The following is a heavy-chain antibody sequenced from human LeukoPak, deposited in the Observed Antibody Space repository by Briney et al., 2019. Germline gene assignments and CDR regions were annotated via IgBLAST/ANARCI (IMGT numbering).Heavy chain of an antibody. CDR2: IIPIFGTA. CDR1: GYTFTSYA. Sequence: GASVKVSCKASGYTFTSYAMNWVRQAPGQGLEWVGGIIPIFGTANYAQKFQGRVTITADESTSTAYMELSSLRSDDTAVYYCARDPHPIRYFDWLYYYYYMDVWGKGTTVTISS. CDR3: ARDPHPIRYFDWLYYYYYMDV. V-gene: IGHV1-69*13. D-gene: IGHD3-9*01. J-gene: IGHJ6*03.